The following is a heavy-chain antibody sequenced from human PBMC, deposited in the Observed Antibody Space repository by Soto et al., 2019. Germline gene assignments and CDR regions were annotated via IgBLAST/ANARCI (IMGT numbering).Heavy chain of an antibody. V-gene: IGHV5-10-1*01. CDR3: ARLGDCSGGSCFSRYYYHGMDV. CDR1: GYSLATYW. J-gene: IGHJ6*02. D-gene: IGHD2-15*01. CDR2: IDPSDSYI. Sequence: PGESLKVSCKSSGYSLATYWITWVRQMPGKGLEWMGRIDPSDSYINYSPSFQGRFTISADKSLNTAYLQWSSLEASDTAMYYCARLGDCSGGSCFSRYYYHGMDVWGQGTTVTVSS.